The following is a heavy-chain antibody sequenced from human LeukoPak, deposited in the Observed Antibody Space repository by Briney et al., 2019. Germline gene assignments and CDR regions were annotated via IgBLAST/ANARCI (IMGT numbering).Heavy chain of an antibody. CDR3: TSTGNGMVAC. V-gene: IGHV3-72*01. J-gene: IGHJ4*02. CDR1: GFIFSDHY. CDR2: IKSNAHIYPT. Sequence: GGSLRLSCAASGFIFSDHYMDWVRQAPGKGLEWVGRIKSNAHIYPTHRAGSVNDRYTVSRDDSTNSLFLQMNSLNTEVTAIYYCTSTGNGMVACWGQGTLVTVSS. D-gene: IGHD1-26*01.